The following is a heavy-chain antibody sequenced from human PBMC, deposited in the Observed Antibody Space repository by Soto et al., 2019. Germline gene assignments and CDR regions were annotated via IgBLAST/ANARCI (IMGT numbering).Heavy chain of an antibody. D-gene: IGHD2-21*02. V-gene: IGHV4-31*03. Sequence: QVQLQESGPGLVKPSQTLSLTCTVSGGSISSGGYYWSWIRQHPGKGLEWIGYIYYSGSTYYNQSLTGRVTISVDTSKNQFSLKLSSGTAADTAVYYCAILCGGDCRHGMDVWGQGTTVTVSS. CDR1: GGSISSGGYY. J-gene: IGHJ6*02. CDR3: AILCGGDCRHGMDV. CDR2: IYYSGST.